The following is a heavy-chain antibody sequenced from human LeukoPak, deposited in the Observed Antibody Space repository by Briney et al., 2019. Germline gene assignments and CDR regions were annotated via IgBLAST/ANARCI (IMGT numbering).Heavy chain of an antibody. J-gene: IGHJ5*02. Sequence: ASVKVSCKTSGYTFTGYNIHWGRQAPGQGLEWMGWINCNTGVTNYAQKFQGRITMTRDTSISTAYMELSSLRSDDTAVYYCARVQVVDFDPWGQGTLVTVSS. D-gene: IGHD2-2*01. V-gene: IGHV1-2*02. CDR3: ARVQVVDFDP. CDR1: GYTFTGYN. CDR2: INCNTGVT.